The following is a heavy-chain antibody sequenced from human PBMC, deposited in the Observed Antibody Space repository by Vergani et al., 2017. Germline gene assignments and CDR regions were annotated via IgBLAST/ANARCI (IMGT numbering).Heavy chain of an antibody. Sequence: QVQLVQSGAEVKKPGSSVKVSCKASGGTFSSYAISWVRQAPGQGLEWMGRIIPIFGTANYAQKFQGRVTITADESTSTAYMELSSLRSEDTAVYYCAGAGDGDSHGGRYYYYYGMDVWGQGTTVTVSS. CDR2: IIPIFGTA. D-gene: IGHD5-24*01. CDR1: GGTFSSYA. J-gene: IGHJ6*02. V-gene: IGHV1-69*13. CDR3: AGAGDGDSHGGRYYYYYGMDV.